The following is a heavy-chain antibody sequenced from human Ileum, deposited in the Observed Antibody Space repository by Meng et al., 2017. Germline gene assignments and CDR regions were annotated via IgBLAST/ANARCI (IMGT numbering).Heavy chain of an antibody. CDR1: GFTFSSHA. CDR3: AQELVPNDY. CDR2: ITISGDST. V-gene: IGHV3-23*01. Sequence: GESLNISCAASGFTFSSHAVSWLRQAPGKGLEWVSAITISGDSTFYADSVKGRFTISRDNSKNTLYLHMNSLRAEDTAVYYCAQELVPNDYWGQGTLVTVSS. J-gene: IGHJ4*02.